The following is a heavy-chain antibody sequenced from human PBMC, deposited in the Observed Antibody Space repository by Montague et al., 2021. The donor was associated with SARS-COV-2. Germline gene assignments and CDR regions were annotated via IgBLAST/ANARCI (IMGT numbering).Heavy chain of an antibody. CDR1: GGSFSSY. CDR3: ASHCGGGRCYFGMDV. J-gene: IGHJ6*02. D-gene: IGHD2-15*01. CDR2: ISHGGGT. V-gene: IGHV4-34*01. Sequence: SETLSLTCDVYGGSFSSYWSWIRQPPGRGLEWVGQISHGGGTNYNPSLXSRVTISVDTSKNQVSLKLSSVTAADTAVYYCASHCGGGRCYFGMDVWGQGTTVTGSS.